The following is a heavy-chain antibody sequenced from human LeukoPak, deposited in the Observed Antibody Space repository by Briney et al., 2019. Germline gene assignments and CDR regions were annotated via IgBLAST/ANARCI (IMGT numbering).Heavy chain of an antibody. CDR1: GDNFASYR. CDR3: ARLGLGSGSSCDY. D-gene: IGHD3-10*01. Sequence: PGESLKISCKVSGDNFASYRIGWVRQMPGKGLEWMGFIYPGDSETKSSPSFQGQVTMSADKSISTAYLQWSSLKASDTAIYYCARLGLGSGSSCDYWGQGTLVIVSS. CDR2: IYPGDSET. V-gene: IGHV5-51*01. J-gene: IGHJ4*02.